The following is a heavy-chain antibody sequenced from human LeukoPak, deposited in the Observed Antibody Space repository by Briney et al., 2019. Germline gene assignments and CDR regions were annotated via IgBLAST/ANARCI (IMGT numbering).Heavy chain of an antibody. CDR1: GYTFTRYV. D-gene: IGHD6-13*01. V-gene: IGHV1-18*01. J-gene: IGHJ4*02. CDR2: ISAYNGNT. CDR3: ARDRRVAARWGYYFDY. Sequence: ASVKVPCKASGYTFTRYVISWVRQAPAQGLEWMEWISAYNGNTNHAQKLQGRVTMPTDTSTSTAYMELRSLRSDDTAVYYCARDRRVAARWGYYFDYWGQGTLVTVSS.